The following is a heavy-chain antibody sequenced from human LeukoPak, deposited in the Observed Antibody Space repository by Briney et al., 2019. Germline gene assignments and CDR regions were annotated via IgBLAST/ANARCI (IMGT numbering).Heavy chain of an antibody. CDR3: AKGHVSYYYYGMDV. CDR2: ISGSGGST. CDR1: GFTFSSYA. V-gene: IGHV3-23*01. D-gene: IGHD3-16*01. J-gene: IGHJ6*02. Sequence: GASLRLSCAASGFTFSSYAMSWVRQAPGKGLEWVSAISGSGGSTYYADSVKGRFTISRDNSKNTLYLQMNSLRAEDTAVCYCAKGHVSYYYYGMDVWGQGTTVTVSS.